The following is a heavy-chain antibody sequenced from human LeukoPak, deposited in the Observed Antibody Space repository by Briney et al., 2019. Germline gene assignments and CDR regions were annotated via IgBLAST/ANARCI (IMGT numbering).Heavy chain of an antibody. J-gene: IGHJ4*02. CDR3: ARAGYYDSSGYYPFDY. V-gene: IGHV3-53*01. CDR1: GFTVSSNY. Sequence: GGSLRLPCAASGFTVSSNYMSWVRQAPGKGLEWVSVIYSGGSTYYADSVKGRFTISRDNSKNTLYLQMNSLRAEDTAVYYCARAGYYDSSGYYPFDYWGQGTLVTVSS. CDR2: IYSGGST. D-gene: IGHD3-22*01.